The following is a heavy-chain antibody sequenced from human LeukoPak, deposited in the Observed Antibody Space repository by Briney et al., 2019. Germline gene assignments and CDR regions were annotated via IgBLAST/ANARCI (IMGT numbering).Heavy chain of an antibody. D-gene: IGHD3-22*01. CDR2: ISYDGSNK. CDR1: GFTFSSYG. V-gene: IGHV3-30*18. Sequence: PGGSLRLSCAASGFTFSSYGMHWVRQAPGKGLEWVAVISYDGSNKYYADSVKGRFTISRDNSKNTLYLQMNSLRAEDTAVYYCAKADRPDYYDSGGPVIGKLWYWGQGTLVTVSS. J-gene: IGHJ4*02. CDR3: AKADRPDYYDSGGPVIGKLWY.